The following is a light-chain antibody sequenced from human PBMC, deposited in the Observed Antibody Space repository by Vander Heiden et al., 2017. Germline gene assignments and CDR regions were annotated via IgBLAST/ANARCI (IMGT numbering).Light chain of an antibody. CDR2: WAS. CDR3: QQYYSTPWT. J-gene: IGKJ1*01. V-gene: IGKV4-1*01. CDR1: QSLFFRSDDKNY. Sequence: DPVMTQSPDSLAVSLGARATITCRSSQSLFFRSDDKNYLAWFQQKVGQPPKQLIYWASSREPGVPDRFIGSGSVTDFTLTISSLQPDDVAVYYCQQYYSTPWTFGQGTKVEVK.